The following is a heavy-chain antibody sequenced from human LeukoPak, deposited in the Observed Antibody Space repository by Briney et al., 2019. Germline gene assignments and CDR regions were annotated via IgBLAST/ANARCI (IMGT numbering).Heavy chain of an antibody. V-gene: IGHV3-23*01. J-gene: IGHJ5*02. CDR1: GFTFYSYA. D-gene: IGHD2-8*02. CDR3: AEPLGYCTGGVCYSNYFDP. Sequence: GGSLRLSCAASGFTFYSYAMSWVRQAPGKGLEWVSTISGSGGNTYYADSVKGRFTISRDNSENTLYLQMNSLRAEDTAVYYCAEPLGYCTGGVCYSNYFDPWGQGTLVTVSS. CDR2: ISGSGGNT.